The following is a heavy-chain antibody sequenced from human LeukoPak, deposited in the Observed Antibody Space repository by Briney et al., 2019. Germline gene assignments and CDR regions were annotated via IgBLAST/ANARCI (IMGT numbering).Heavy chain of an antibody. V-gene: IGHV1-2*02. CDR3: ARESQYYYDSSGRIDY. CDR2: INPNSGGT. Sequence: ASVKVSCKASGYTFTGYYMHWVRQAPGQGLEWMGWINPNSGGTNYAQKFQGRVTMTRDTSISTAYMELRSLRSDDTAVYYCARESQYYYDSSGRIDYWGQGTLVTVSS. D-gene: IGHD3-22*01. J-gene: IGHJ4*02. CDR1: GYTFTGYY.